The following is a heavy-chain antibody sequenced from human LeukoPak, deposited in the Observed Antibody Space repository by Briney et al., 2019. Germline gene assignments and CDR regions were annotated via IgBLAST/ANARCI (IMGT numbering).Heavy chain of an antibody. CDR3: ARDGGLGWGSPSYFDY. CDR2: INTYTGNT. Sequence: ASVKVSCEASGYTFTSYGVTWVRQAPGQGLEWMGWINTYTGNTNYAQKLQGRVTMTTDTSTNTVYMELRSLRSDDTAVYSCARDGGLGWGSPSYFDYWGQGTLVTVSS. J-gene: IGHJ4*02. CDR1: GYTFTSYG. V-gene: IGHV1-18*01. D-gene: IGHD3-16*01.